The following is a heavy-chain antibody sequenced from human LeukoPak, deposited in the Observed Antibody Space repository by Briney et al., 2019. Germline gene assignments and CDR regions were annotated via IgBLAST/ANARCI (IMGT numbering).Heavy chain of an antibody. Sequence: PGGSLRLSCAASGFTFSIYWMHWVRQAPGKGLVWVSRINTDGSSTSYADSVKGRFTISRDNAKNTLYLQMNSLRAEDTAVYYCARDYGGYGGHDYWGQGTLVTVSS. V-gene: IGHV3-74*01. D-gene: IGHD5-12*01. J-gene: IGHJ4*02. CDR2: INTDGSST. CDR3: ARDYGGYGGHDY. CDR1: GFTFSIYW.